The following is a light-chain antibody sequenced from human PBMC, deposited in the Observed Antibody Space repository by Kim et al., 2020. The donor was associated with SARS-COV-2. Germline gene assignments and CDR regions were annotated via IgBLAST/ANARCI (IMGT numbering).Light chain of an antibody. CDR1: SNDVGGYNY. J-gene: IGLJ3*02. CDR2: DVS. Sequence: QSALTQPASVSGSPGQSITISCTGTSNDVGGYNYVSWYQQHPGKAPKLMIYDVSNRPSGVSNRFSGSKSGNTASLTISGLQAEDEADYYCSSYTSSSTWVFGGGTQLTVL. V-gene: IGLV2-14*03. CDR3: SSYTSSSTWV.